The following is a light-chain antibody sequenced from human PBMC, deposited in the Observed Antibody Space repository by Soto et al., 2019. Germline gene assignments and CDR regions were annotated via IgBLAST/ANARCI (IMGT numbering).Light chain of an antibody. CDR2: STN. CDR1: SGSVSTSYY. CDR3: VLYMGSGPWV. J-gene: IGLJ3*02. V-gene: IGLV8-61*01. Sequence: QTVVTQEPSFSVSPGGTVTLTCGLSSGSVSTSYYPSWYQQTPGQAPRTLIYSTNTRSSGVPDRFSGSILGNKAALTITGAQADDESDYYCVLYMGSGPWVFGGGTKLTV.